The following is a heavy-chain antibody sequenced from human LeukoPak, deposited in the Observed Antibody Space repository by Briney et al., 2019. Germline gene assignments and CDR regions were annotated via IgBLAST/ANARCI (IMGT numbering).Heavy chain of an antibody. CDR2: INPNGGAT. V-gene: IGHV1-2*02. Sequence: ASVKVSCKASGYTFTDYYIHWVRQAPGQGLEWMGWINPNGGATNYAQKFQGRVTMTRDTSINTAYMELSRLASDDTALYHCAREATYSNCPDLWGQGTLVTVSS. CDR3: AREATYSNCPDL. CDR1: GYTFTDYY. D-gene: IGHD6-13*01. J-gene: IGHJ5*02.